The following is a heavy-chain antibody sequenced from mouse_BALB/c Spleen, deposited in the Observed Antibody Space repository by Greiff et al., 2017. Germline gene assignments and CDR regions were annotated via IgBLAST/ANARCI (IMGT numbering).Heavy chain of an antibody. J-gene: IGHJ3*01. V-gene: IGHV5-6-5*01. CDR1: GFTFSSYA. Sequence: EVMLVESGGGLVKPGGSLKLSCAASGFTFSSYAMSWVRQTPEKRLEWVASISSGGSTYYPDSVKGRFTISRDNARNILYLQMSSLRSEDTAMYYCARGQGYVYDGFAYWGQGTLVTVSA. CDR3: ARGQGYVYDGFAY. D-gene: IGHD2-2*01. CDR2: ISSGGST.